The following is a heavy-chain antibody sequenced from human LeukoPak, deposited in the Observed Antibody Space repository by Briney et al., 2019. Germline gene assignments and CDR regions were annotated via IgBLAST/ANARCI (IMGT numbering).Heavy chain of an antibody. Sequence: GGSLRLSCAASGFTFSSYIMNWVRQAPGKGLEWVSSISSSSSYIYYADSVKSRITISRDNAKNSLYLQMNSLRAEDTAVYYCAPVEMAIDYWGQGTLVTVSS. CDR3: APVEMAIDY. V-gene: IGHV3-21*01. CDR2: ISSSSSYI. D-gene: IGHD5-24*01. CDR1: GFTFSSYI. J-gene: IGHJ4*02.